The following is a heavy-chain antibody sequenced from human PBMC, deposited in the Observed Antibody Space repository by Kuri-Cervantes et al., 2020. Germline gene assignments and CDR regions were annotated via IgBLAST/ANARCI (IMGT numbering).Heavy chain of an antibody. CDR1: GFTFDDYA. V-gene: IGHV3-9*01. CDR2: ISWNSGST. J-gene: IGHJ4*02. Sequence: GGSLRLSCAASGFTFDDYAMHWVRQAPGKGLEWVSGISWNSGSTCYADSVKGRFTISRDNSKNTLYLQMNSLRAEDTAVYYCASLVSSWYYFDYWGQGTLVTVSS. CDR3: ASLVSSWYYFDY. D-gene: IGHD6-13*01.